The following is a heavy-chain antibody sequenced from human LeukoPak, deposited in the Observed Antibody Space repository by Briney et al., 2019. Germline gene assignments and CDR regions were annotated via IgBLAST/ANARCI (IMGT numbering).Heavy chain of an antibody. V-gene: IGHV4-39*07. CDR3: ARDGSRGDDGFDI. J-gene: IGHJ3*02. CDR1: GGSIIISSYY. Sequence: KASETLSLTCTVSGGSIIISSYYWGWIRQPPGKGLEWIGSIYYSGSTYYNPSLKSRVTISVDTSKNQFSLKLSSVTAADTAVYYCARDGSRGDDGFDIWGQGTMVTVSS. CDR2: IYYSGST. D-gene: IGHD5-12*01.